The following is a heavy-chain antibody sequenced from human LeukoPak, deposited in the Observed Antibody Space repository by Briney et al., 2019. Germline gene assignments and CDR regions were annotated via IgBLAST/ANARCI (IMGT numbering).Heavy chain of an antibody. CDR1: GFTFSPFA. D-gene: IGHD1-1*01. Sequence: GGSLRLSCAASGFTFSPFAMSWGRQAPGKGLHLFSGIGGSGVTTYYADSVKGRFTISRDNSKNTLYLQMDSLRAEDTAVYFCAKDGQADWNPNYWGQGTLVTVSS. CDR2: IGGSGVTT. V-gene: IGHV3-23*01. J-gene: IGHJ4*02. CDR3: AKDGQADWNPNY.